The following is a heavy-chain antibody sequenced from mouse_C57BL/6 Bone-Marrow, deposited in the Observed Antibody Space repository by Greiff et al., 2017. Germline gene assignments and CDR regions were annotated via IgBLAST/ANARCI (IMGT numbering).Heavy chain of an antibody. J-gene: IGHJ4*01. CDR2: IYPRSGNT. Sequence: QVQLQQSGAELARPGASVTLSCKASGYTFTSYGISWVKQRTGQGLEWIGEIYPRSGNTYYNEKFKGKATLTADKSSSTAYMELRSLTSEDSAVYFCALITTVVGPYAMDYWGQGTSVTVSS. CDR3: ALITTVVGPYAMDY. V-gene: IGHV1-81*01. CDR1: GYTFTSYG. D-gene: IGHD1-1*01.